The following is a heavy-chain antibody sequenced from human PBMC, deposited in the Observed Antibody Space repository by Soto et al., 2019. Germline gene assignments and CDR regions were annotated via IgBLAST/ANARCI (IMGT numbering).Heavy chain of an antibody. CDR2: ISSSSRYI. CDR1: GFTFSSYS. V-gene: IGHV3-21*01. CDR3: ARDPKIAAAGKGGYDY. D-gene: IGHD6-13*01. Sequence: EVQLVESGGGLVKPGGSLRLSCAASGFTFSSYSMNWVRQAPGKGLEWVSSISSSSRYIDYADSVKGRFTISRDNAKNSLYLQMNSLRAEDTAVYYCARDPKIAAAGKGGYDYWGQGTLVTVSS. J-gene: IGHJ4*02.